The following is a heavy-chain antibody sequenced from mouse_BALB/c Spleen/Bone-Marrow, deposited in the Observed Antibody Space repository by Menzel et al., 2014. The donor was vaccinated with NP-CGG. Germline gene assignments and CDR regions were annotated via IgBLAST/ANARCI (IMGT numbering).Heavy chain of an antibody. D-gene: IGHD1-1*01. J-gene: IGHJ4*01. CDR3: ARYYYGSSYAMDY. V-gene: IGHV14-3*02. CDR2: IDPANGST. Sequence: VQLQQSGAELVKPGASVKLSCTASGFNIKDTYMHWVKQRPEQGLEWIGRIDPANGSTKYDPKFQGKATITADTSSNTADLQLSSPTSEDTAVYYCARYYYGSSYAMDYWGQGTSVTVSS. CDR1: GFNIKDTY.